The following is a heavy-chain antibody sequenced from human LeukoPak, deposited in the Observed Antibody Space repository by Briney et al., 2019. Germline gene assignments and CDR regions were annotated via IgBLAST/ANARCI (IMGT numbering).Heavy chain of an antibody. J-gene: IGHJ4*02. CDR1: GFTFSSYG. V-gene: IGHV3-33*01. CDR2: IWYDGSNK. Sequence: GGSLRLSCAASGFTFSSYGMHWDRQAPGKGLEWVAVIWYDGSNKYYADSVKGRFTISRDNSKNTLYLQMNSLRAEDTAVYYCARESTVTGSDYWGQGTLVTVSS. CDR3: ARESTVTGSDY. D-gene: IGHD4-17*01.